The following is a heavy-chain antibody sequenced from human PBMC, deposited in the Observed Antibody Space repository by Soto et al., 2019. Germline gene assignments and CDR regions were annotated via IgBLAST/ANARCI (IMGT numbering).Heavy chain of an antibody. CDR1: GGSIRSGYYY. CDR3: ARYYYDSSGPDY. Sequence: SETLSLTCTVSGGSIRSGYYYWSWIRQPPGKGLERIGYIYYSGSTYYNPSLKSRVTISVDTSKSQFSLKLSSVTAADTAVYYCARYYYDSSGPDYWGQGTLVTVSS. V-gene: IGHV4-30-4*01. J-gene: IGHJ4*02. CDR2: IYYSGST. D-gene: IGHD3-22*01.